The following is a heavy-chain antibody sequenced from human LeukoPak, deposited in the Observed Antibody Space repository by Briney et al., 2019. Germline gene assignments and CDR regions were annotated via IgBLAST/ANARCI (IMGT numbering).Heavy chain of an antibody. D-gene: IGHD4-17*01. CDR3: ARDTPNGDFDY. Sequence: GGSLRLSCAASGFTFSGYGMHWVRQAPGKGLEWVAVIWHDGSSKYYADSVKGRFTISRDNSKNTLYLQMNSLRADDTAVYYCARDTPNGDFDYWGQGTLVTVSS. CDR1: GFTFSGYG. V-gene: IGHV3-33*08. J-gene: IGHJ4*02. CDR2: IWHDGSSK.